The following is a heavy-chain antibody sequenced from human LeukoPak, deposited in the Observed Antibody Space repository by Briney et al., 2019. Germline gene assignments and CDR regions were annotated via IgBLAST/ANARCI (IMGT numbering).Heavy chain of an antibody. CDR1: GGSFSGYY. CDR3: ARHEDRNWYFDH. D-gene: IGHD1-1*01. V-gene: IGHV4-34*01. CDR2: IYYSGST. Sequence: SETLSLTCAVYGGSFSGYYWSWIRQPPGKGLEWIGTIYYSGSTYYNPSFKSRVTISVDTSKNQFSLKLSSVTAPDTAVYYCARHEDRNWYFDHWGQGTLVTVSS. J-gene: IGHJ4*02.